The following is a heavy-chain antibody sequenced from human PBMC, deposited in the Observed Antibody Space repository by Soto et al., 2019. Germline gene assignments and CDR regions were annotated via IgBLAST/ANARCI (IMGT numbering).Heavy chain of an antibody. D-gene: IGHD4-17*01. CDR3: VKGLRGHCDT. V-gene: IGHV3-23*01. J-gene: IGHJ5*02. Sequence: PGASLRLSCAASGFTFSTYAMAWVRQTPGQGLEWVSSITDSGIDTYYAESVKGRFTISRDNYKNTLFRQMNSLRLEDKALYYCVKGLRGHCDTWGQGTLVKVSS. CDR1: GFTFSTYA. CDR2: ITDSGIDT.